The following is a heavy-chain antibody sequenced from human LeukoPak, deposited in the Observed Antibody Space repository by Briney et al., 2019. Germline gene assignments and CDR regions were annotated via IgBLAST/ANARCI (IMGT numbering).Heavy chain of an antibody. J-gene: IGHJ4*02. D-gene: IGHD6-13*01. CDR2: IWYDGSNK. Sequence: PGGSLRLSCAASGFTFSSYSMNWVRQAPGKGLEWVAVIWYDGSNKYYADSVKGRFTISRDNSKNTLYLQMNSLRAEDTAVYYCARVGGTSSWYYFDYWGQGTLVTVSS. V-gene: IGHV3-33*08. CDR1: GFTFSSYS. CDR3: ARVGGTSSWYYFDY.